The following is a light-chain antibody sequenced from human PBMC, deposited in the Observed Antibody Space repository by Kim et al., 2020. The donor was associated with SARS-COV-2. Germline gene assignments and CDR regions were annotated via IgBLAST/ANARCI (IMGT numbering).Light chain of an antibody. Sequence: VDAGQTASITCSGDKLGDKYACWYQQKPGQSPLLVIYQDSKRPSGIPERFSGSNSGNTATLTISGTQAMDEADYYCQAWDSSTVVFGGGTQLTVL. CDR3: QAWDSSTVV. V-gene: IGLV3-1*01. CDR2: QDS. CDR1: KLGDKY. J-gene: IGLJ2*01.